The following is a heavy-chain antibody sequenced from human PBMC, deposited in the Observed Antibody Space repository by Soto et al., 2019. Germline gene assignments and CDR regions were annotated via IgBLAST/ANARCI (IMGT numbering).Heavy chain of an antibody. CDR3: AIDLRGYCSTACFPLDI. Sequence: RWCRLLPGKGQEWIGYMYNTGSTVYNPSFKSRVTISVDTSKNQFSLKLNSVTAADTAVYYCAIDLRGYCSTACFPLDICCRGTMVT. V-gene: IGHV4-59*01. CDR2: MYNTGST. J-gene: IGHJ6*02. D-gene: IGHD2-2*01.